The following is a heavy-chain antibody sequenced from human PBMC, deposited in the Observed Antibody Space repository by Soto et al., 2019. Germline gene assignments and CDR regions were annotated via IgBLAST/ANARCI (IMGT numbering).Heavy chain of an antibody. V-gene: IGHV4-4*02. Sequence: SETLSLTCVVSGGSITSANWWTWVRQPPGGGLEWIGEISHSGITNYKASLKSRVTMSVDKTKNDVSLKLTSVTAADTAVYYCARVLRGWFDPWGQGTPVTVSS. CDR1: GGSITSANW. CDR2: ISHSGIT. CDR3: ARVLRGWFDP. J-gene: IGHJ5*02.